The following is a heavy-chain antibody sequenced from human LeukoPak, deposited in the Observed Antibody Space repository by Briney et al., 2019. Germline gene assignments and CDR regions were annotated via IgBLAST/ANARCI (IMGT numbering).Heavy chain of an antibody. V-gene: IGHV1-46*01. CDR2: INPSGGST. CDR3: ARVGSGYDRVDNVDY. Sequence: ASVKVSCKASGYTFTSYYKHWVRQAPGQGLEWMGIINPSGGSTSYAQKFQGRVTMTRDMSTSTVYMELSSLRSEDTAVYYCARVGSGYDRVDNVDYWGQGTLVTVSS. J-gene: IGHJ4*02. CDR1: GYTFTSYY. D-gene: IGHD5-12*01.